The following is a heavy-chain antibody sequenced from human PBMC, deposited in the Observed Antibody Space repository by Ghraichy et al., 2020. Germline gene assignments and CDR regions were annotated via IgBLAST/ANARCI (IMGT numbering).Heavy chain of an antibody. Sequence: LSLTCAASGFTFSGSAMHWVRQASGKGLEWVGRIRSKANSYATAYAASVKGRFTISRDDSKNTAYLQMNSLKTEDTAVYYCTRRERYCSSTSGYDYYGMDVWGQGTTVTVSS. D-gene: IGHD2-2*01. CDR1: GFTFSGSA. J-gene: IGHJ6*02. CDR3: TRRERYCSSTSGYDYYGMDV. V-gene: IGHV3-73*01. CDR2: IRSKANSYAT.